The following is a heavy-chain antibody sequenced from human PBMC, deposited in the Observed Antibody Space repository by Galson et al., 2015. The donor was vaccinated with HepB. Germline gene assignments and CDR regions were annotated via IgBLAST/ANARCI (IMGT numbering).Heavy chain of an antibody. CDR1: GGTFSSYA. Sequence: CKASGGTFSSYAISWVCQAPGQGLEWMGWISGYNGKTNYAQKVQGRVTMTTDTSTSTAYMELRSLRSDDTAVYYCARGAYYYDSSGYYYANYCDYWGQGTLVTVSS. CDR2: ISGYNGKT. J-gene: IGHJ4*02. CDR3: ARGAYYYDSSGYYYANYCDY. D-gene: IGHD3-22*01. V-gene: IGHV1-18*01.